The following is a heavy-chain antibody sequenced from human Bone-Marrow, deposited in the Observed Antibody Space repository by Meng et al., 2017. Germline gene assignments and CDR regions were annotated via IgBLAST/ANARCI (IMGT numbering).Heavy chain of an antibody. J-gene: IGHJ6*02. D-gene: IGHD3-9*01. Sequence: ASVKVSCKASGYTFTSYAMHWVRQAPGQRLEWMGWINAGNGNTKYSQKFQGRVTITRDTSTSTAYMELRSLRSDDTAVYYCARDDILTGSNGMDVWGQGTTVTVSS. CDR1: GYTFTSYA. V-gene: IGHV1-3*01. CDR2: INAGNGNT. CDR3: ARDDILTGSNGMDV.